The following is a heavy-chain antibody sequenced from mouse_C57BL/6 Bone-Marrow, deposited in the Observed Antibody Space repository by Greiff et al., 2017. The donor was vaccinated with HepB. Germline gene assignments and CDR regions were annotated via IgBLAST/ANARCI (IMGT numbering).Heavy chain of an antibody. CDR2: INPNNGGT. V-gene: IGHV1-18*01. CDR3: ARGSGRVTTGGVYYAMDY. J-gene: IGHJ4*01. D-gene: IGHD2-2*01. CDR1: GYTFTDYN. Sequence: EVQLQQSGPELVKPGASVKIPCKASGYTFTDYNMDWVKQSHGKSLEWIGDINPNNGGTIYNQKFKGKATLTVDKSSSTAYMELRSLTSEDTAVYYCARGSGRVTTGGVYYAMDYWGQGTSVTVAS.